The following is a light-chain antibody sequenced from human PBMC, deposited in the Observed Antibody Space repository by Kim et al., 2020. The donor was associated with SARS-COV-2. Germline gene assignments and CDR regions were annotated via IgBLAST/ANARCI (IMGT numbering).Light chain of an antibody. Sequence: SYELTQPPSVSVSPGQTASITCSGDKLGNKYVCWYQQKAGQSPDLVIYKDTKRPSGIPERFSGSNSGNTATLTISGTQAMDDADYYCQAWDSSTVIFGGGTQLTVL. V-gene: IGLV3-1*01. J-gene: IGLJ2*01. CDR3: QAWDSSTVI. CDR2: KDT. CDR1: KLGNKY.